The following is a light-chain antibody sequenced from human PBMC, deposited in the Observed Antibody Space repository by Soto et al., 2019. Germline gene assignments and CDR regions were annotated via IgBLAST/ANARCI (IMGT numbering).Light chain of an antibody. CDR1: QGISSA. Sequence: AIPLTQSPSSLSASVGDRVTITCRASQGISSALAWYQQKPGKPPKLLIYDVSTLEVGVPSRFSGGGSETDFTLTISSLQPEDFATYYCQQFNNYPLIFGGGTRVDIK. J-gene: IGKJ4*01. CDR3: QQFNNYPLI. V-gene: IGKV1D-13*01. CDR2: DVS.